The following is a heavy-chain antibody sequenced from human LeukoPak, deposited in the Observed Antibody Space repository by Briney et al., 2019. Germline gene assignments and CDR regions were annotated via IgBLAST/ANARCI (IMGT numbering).Heavy chain of an antibody. V-gene: IGHV1-69*01. CDR2: IIPIFGTA. J-gene: IGHJ4*02. D-gene: IGHD2-2*01. Sequence: GSSVKVSCKASGGTFSSYAISWVRQAPGQGLEWMGAIIPIFGTANYAQKFQGRVTITADESTSTASIELSSLRSEDTAVYYCARSLVPAAIRGPFDYWGQGTLVTVSS. CDR1: GGTFSSYA. CDR3: ARSLVPAAIRGPFDY.